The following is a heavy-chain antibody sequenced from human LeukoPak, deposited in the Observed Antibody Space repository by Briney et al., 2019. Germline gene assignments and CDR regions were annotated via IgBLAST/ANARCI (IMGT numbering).Heavy chain of an antibody. V-gene: IGHV3-49*04. CDR3: TRGVRGESWFDP. CDR1: GFVFGEYA. CDR2: SRGTAYGGTT. Sequence: GGSLRLSCVGSGFVFGEYAMTWVRQAPGKGLEWIGFSRGTAYGGTTEYAASLRGRFTISRDDSKSIAYLQMNSLTTEDTAVYYCTRGVRGESWFDPWGQGTLVTVSS. J-gene: IGHJ5*02. D-gene: IGHD3-10*01.